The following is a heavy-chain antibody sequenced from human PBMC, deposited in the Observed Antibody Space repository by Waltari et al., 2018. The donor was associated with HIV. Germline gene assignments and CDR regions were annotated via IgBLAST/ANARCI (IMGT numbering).Heavy chain of an antibody. J-gene: IGHJ6*02. CDR2: ISISSSYI. V-gene: IGHV3-21*01. CDR3: ARVSIFGVVIHYYYYYGMDV. D-gene: IGHD3-3*01. Sequence: EVQLVESGGGLVKPGGSLRLSCAASGFTFSSYSMNWVRQAPGKGLELYSSISISSSYIYYADSVKGRFTISRDNAKNSLYLQMNSLRAEDTAVYYCARVSIFGVVIHYYYYYGMDVWGQGTTVTVSS. CDR1: GFTFSSYS.